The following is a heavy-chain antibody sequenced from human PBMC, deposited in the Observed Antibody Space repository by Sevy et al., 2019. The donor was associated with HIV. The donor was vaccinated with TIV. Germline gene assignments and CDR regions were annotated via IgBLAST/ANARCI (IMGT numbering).Heavy chain of an antibody. J-gene: IGHJ3*02. CDR3: ARDVVGAALDAFDI. Sequence: GGSLRLSCTASGFTFSSYSMNWVRQAPGKGLEWVSYIKSSSTTIYYADSVKGRFTISRDNATNSLYLQMNSLRDEDTAVYYCARDVVGAALDAFDIWGQGTMVTVSS. V-gene: IGHV3-48*02. CDR2: IKSSSTTI. D-gene: IGHD1-26*01. CDR1: GFTFSSYS.